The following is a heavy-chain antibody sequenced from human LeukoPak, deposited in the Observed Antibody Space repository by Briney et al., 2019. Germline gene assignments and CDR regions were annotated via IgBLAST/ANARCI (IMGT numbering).Heavy chain of an antibody. J-gene: IGHJ4*02. V-gene: IGHV3-23*01. CDR2: ISGSGGST. CDR1: GFTFSSYA. D-gene: IGHD3-22*01. Sequence: PGGSLRLSCAASGFTFSSYAMSRVRQAPGKGLEWVSAISGSGGSTYYADSVKGRFTISRDNSKNTLYLQMNSLRAEDTAVYYCAKEGSGDYYGSSGYSDYWGQGTLVTVSS. CDR3: AKEGSGDYYGSSGYSDY.